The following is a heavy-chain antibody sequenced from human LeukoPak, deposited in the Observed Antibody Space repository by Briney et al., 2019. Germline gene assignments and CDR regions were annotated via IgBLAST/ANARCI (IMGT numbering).Heavy chain of an antibody. J-gene: IGHJ2*01. V-gene: IGHV4-59*01. CDR1: GGSISSYY. CDR2: IYDSGST. CDR3: ARVHDFWSGYSPSWYFDL. Sequence: SETLSLTCTVSGGSISSYYWNWIRQPPGKGLEWIGYIYDSGSTNYNPSLKSRVTISVGTSKNQFSLKLSSVTAADTAVYYCARVHDFWSGYSPSWYFDLWGRGTLVTVSS. D-gene: IGHD3-3*01.